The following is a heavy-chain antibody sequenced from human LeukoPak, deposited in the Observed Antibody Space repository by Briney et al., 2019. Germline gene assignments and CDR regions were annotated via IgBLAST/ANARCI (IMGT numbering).Heavy chain of an antibody. CDR1: GVTFSSYS. D-gene: IGHD1-26*01. Sequence: GGALRLSCAASGVTFSSYSLNWVRRAPGKGREGFSSISSSSSYIYYADSVKGRFTISRDKAKHSLYLQMTSLRAEDTAVYYCARDLREVDWWELPDAFDIWGQGTMVTVSS. J-gene: IGHJ3*02. V-gene: IGHV3-21*01. CDR3: ARDLREVDWWELPDAFDI. CDR2: ISSSSSYI.